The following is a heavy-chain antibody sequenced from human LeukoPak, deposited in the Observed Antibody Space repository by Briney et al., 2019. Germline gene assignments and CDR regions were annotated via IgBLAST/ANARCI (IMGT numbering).Heavy chain of an antibody. CDR1: GFTVSNNY. Sequence: GGSLRLSCAASGFTVSNNYMNWVRQAPGKGLEWVSVVYSGGSTSYADSVKGRFTISRDNSRNTVSLQMNTLRAEDTAVYYCARGGEEYQLLHWFDPWGQGTLVTVSS. J-gene: IGHJ5*02. CDR2: VYSGGST. D-gene: IGHD2-2*01. V-gene: IGHV3-66*01. CDR3: ARGGEEYQLLHWFDP.